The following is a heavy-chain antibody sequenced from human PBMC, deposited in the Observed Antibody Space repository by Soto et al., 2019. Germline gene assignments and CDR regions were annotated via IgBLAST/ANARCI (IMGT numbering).Heavy chain of an antibody. Sequence: EEQLVESWGGLVEPGGSLRLSCAASGFIFSNTWINWVRQAPGKGLEWVGRIKTKIEGWTTNYAAPAKGRFTVSGDDSKNTVYLHMNSLRTEETAVYYCTADIPNISANYGMDVWGQGTTVTFSS. D-gene: IGHD6-25*01. CDR1: GFIFSNTW. V-gene: IGHV3-15*07. J-gene: IGHJ6*02. CDR3: TADIPNISANYGMDV. CDR2: IKTKIEGWTT.